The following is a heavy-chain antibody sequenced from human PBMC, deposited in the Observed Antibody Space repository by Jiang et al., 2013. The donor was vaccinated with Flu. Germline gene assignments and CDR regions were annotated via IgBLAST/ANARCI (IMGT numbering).Heavy chain of an antibody. CDR3: ARGDNPLRRLEGPQLDY. J-gene: IGHJ4*02. CDR2: INPNSGGT. V-gene: IGHV1-2*02. D-gene: IGHD4-17*01. Sequence: KVSCKASGYTFTGYYMHWVRQAPGQGLEWMGWINPNSGGTNYAQKFQGRVTMTRDTSISTAYMELSRLRSDDTAVYYCARGDNPLRRLEGPQLDYWGQGTLVTVSS. CDR1: GYTFTGYY.